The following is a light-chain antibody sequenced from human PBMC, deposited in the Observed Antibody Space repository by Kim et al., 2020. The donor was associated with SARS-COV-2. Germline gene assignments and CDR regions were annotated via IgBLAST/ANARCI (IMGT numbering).Light chain of an antibody. CDR3: QKYNSGPQWT. J-gene: IGKJ1*01. Sequence: DIQMTQSPSSLSASVGDRVTITCRASQGISNYLAWYQQKPGKVPKVLIYAASTLQSGVPSRFSGSGSGTDFTLTISSLQPEDVATYYCQKYNSGPQWTFGQGTKVDIK. CDR2: AAS. V-gene: IGKV1-27*01. CDR1: QGISNY.